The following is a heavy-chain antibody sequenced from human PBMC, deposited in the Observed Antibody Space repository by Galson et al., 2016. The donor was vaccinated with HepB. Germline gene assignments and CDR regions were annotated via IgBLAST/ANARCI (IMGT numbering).Heavy chain of an antibody. CDR2: ISGFNGNT. V-gene: IGHV1-18*01. D-gene: IGHD4-17*01. CDR1: GYTFTGHG. J-gene: IGHJ4*02. CDR3: ARTKPVMTTGPVS. Sequence: SVKVSCKASGYTFTGHGISWMRQAPGQGLEWLGWISGFNGNTNYAQSVQGRVTLTTDTSTSTAYMELRSLRSDDTAVYFCARTKPVMTTGPVSWGQGTLVTVSS.